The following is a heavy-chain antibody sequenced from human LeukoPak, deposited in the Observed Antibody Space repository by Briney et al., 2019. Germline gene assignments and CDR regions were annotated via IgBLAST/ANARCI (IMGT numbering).Heavy chain of an antibody. CDR2: IGTAGDT. D-gene: IGHD4-23*01. CDR3: ARGGNYGDRDAFDI. CDR1: GFTFSSYD. Sequence: GGSLRLSCAASGFTFSSYDMHWVRQATGKGLEWVSAIGTAGDTYYPGSVKGRFTISRENAKNSLYLQMNSLRAGDTAVYYCARGGNYGDRDAFDIWGQGTMVTVSS. J-gene: IGHJ3*02. V-gene: IGHV3-13*01.